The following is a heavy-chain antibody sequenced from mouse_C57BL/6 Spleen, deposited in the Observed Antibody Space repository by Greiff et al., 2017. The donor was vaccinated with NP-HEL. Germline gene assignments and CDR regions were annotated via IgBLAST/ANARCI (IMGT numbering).Heavy chain of an antibody. CDR2: IYPSDSET. V-gene: IGHV1-61*01. CDR1: GYTFTSYW. CDR3: ARHYYGSSPYAMDY. D-gene: IGHD1-1*01. Sequence: VKLQQPGAELVRPGSSVKLSCKASGYTFTSYWMDWVKQRPGQGLEWIGNIYPSDSETHYNQKFKDKATLTVDKSSSTAYMQLSSLTSEDSAVYYCARHYYGSSPYAMDYWGQGTSVTVSS. J-gene: IGHJ4*01.